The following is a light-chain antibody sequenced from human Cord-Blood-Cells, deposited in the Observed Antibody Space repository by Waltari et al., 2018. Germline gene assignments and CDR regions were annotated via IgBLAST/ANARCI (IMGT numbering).Light chain of an antibody. V-gene: IGLV2-14*03. CDR2: DVS. Sequence: QSALTQPASVSGSPVQSITISCTGTSSDVGGYNYVSWYQQHPGKAPKLMIYDVSNRPSGVSTRFSGPKSGNTASLTISGLQAEDEADYYCSSYTSSSTYVFGTGTKVTVL. CDR3: SSYTSSSTYV. J-gene: IGLJ1*01. CDR1: SSDVGGYNY.